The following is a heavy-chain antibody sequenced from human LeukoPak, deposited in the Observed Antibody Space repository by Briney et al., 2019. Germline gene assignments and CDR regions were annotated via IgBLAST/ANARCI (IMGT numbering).Heavy chain of an antibody. CDR2: ISWNGDNI. CDR1: GFTFDDFA. CDR3: APLDRSGYFHDY. J-gene: IGHJ4*02. Sequence: PGRSLRLSCVASGFTFDDFAMHWVRQAPGKGLEWVSGISWNGDNIDYADSVKGRFTISRDDAKNSLYLQMNSLRAEDTAVYYCAPLDRSGYFHDYWGQGTLVTVSS. D-gene: IGHD3-22*01. V-gene: IGHV3-9*01.